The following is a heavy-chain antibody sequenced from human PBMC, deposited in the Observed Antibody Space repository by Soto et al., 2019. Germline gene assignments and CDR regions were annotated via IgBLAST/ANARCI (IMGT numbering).Heavy chain of an antibody. J-gene: IGHJ4*02. CDR1: GFTFRSFS. CDR2: ISSSSNYM. CDR3: ARASSSGSYFDY. D-gene: IGHD6-6*01. Sequence: GGSLRLSCAASGFTFRSFSMNWVRQAPGEGLEWVSSISSSSNYMYYADSLKGRFTISRDNAKDSLFLQMHSLRAEDTAVYYCARASSSGSYFDYWGQGTLVTVSS. V-gene: IGHV3-21*01.